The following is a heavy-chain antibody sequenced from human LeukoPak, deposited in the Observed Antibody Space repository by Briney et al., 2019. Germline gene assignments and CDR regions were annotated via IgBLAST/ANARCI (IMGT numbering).Heavy chain of an antibody. CDR1: GGTFSSYV. V-gene: IGHV1-69*13. CDR3: ARGRYYDSSGYPNWFDP. Sequence: SVKVSCKASGGTFSSYVISWVRQAPGQGLEWMGGIIPIFGTANYAQKFQGRVTITADESTSTAYMELSSLRSEDTAVYYCARGRYYDSSGYPNWFDPWGQGTLVTVSS. D-gene: IGHD3-22*01. CDR2: IIPIFGTA. J-gene: IGHJ5*02.